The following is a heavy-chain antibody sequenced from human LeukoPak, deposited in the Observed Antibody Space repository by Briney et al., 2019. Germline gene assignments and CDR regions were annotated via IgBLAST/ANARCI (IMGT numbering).Heavy chain of an antibody. CDR1: GFTFGDYA. Sequence: GGSLRLSCTASGFTFGDYAMSWFRQAPGKGLEWVGFIRSKAYGGTTGYAASVKGRFTISRDDSKSIAYLQMNSLKTEDTAVYYCTRDQDTMVRGVIEYWGQGTLVTVSS. J-gene: IGHJ4*02. CDR3: TRDQDTMVRGVIEY. D-gene: IGHD3-10*01. CDR2: IRSKAYGGTT. V-gene: IGHV3-49*03.